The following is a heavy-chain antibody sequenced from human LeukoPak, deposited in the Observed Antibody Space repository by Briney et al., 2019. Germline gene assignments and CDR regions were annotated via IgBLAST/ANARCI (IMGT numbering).Heavy chain of an antibody. Sequence: SETLSLTCAVYGGSFSGYYWSWIRQPPGKGLEWIGYIYYSGSTNYNPSLKSRVTISVDTSKNQFSLKLSSVTAADTAVYYCARVSITIFGVAFDYWGRGTLVTVSS. CDR3: ARVSITIFGVAFDY. V-gene: IGHV4-59*01. J-gene: IGHJ4*02. CDR2: IYYSGST. D-gene: IGHD3-3*01. CDR1: GGSFSGYY.